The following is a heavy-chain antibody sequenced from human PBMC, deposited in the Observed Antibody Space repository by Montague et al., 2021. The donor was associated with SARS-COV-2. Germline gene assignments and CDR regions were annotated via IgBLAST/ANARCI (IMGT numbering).Heavy chain of an antibody. D-gene: IGHD5-18*01. V-gene: IGHV4-61*02. CDR1: GGSISSGSYY. Sequence: TLSLTCTVSGGSISSGSYYWSWIRQPAGKGLEWTGRIYTSGSTNYNPSLRSRVTISVDTSKNQFSLKLSSVTAADTAVYYCARGDGVDTAMVYYYYGMDVWGQGTTVTVSS. CDR2: IYTSGST. J-gene: IGHJ6*02. CDR3: ARGDGVDTAMVYYYYGMDV.